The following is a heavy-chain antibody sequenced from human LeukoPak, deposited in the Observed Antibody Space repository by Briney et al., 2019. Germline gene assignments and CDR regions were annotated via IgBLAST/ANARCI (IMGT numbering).Heavy chain of an antibody. V-gene: IGHV4-39*07. Sequence: PSETLSLTCTVSGGSISSSSYYWGWIRQPPGKGLEWIGSIYYSGSTYYNPSLKSRVTISVDTSKNQFSLKLSSVTAADTAVYYCARDEWLRLHAFDIWGQGTMVTVSS. CDR3: ARDEWLRLHAFDI. CDR2: IYYSGST. CDR1: GGSISSSSYY. D-gene: IGHD5-12*01. J-gene: IGHJ3*02.